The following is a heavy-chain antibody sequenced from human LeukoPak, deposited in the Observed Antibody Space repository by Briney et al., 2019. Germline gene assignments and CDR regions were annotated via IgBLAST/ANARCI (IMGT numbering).Heavy chain of an antibody. Sequence: GGSLRLSCAASGFTFSSYSMNWVRQAPGKGLEWVSSISSSSSYIYYADSVKGRFTISRDNAKNSLYLQMNSLRAEDTAVYYCARAEGATLLDLDYWGQGTLVTVSS. D-gene: IGHD1-26*01. CDR2: ISSSSSYI. CDR3: ARAEGATLLDLDY. CDR1: GFTFSSYS. V-gene: IGHV3-21*01. J-gene: IGHJ4*02.